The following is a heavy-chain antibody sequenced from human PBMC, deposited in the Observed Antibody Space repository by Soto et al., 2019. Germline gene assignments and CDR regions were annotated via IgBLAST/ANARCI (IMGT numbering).Heavy chain of an antibody. CDR3: ARDSTRIAARRYNWFDP. J-gene: IGHJ5*02. V-gene: IGHV1-2*02. CDR2: INPDSGGT. D-gene: IGHD6-6*01. CDR1: GYTFTGYY. Sequence: VASVKVSCKASGYTFTGYYMHWVRQAPGQGLEWMGWINPDSGGTNYAQKFQGRVTMTRDASISTAYMELSRLRSDDTAVYYCARDSTRIAARRYNWFDPWGQGTLVTVSS.